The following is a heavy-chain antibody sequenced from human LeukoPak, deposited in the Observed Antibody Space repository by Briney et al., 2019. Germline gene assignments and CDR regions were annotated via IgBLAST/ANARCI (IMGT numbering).Heavy chain of an antibody. D-gene: IGHD4-11*01. J-gene: IGHJ3*02. Sequence: GGSLRLSCAASGFTFSNAWMSRVRQAPGKGLEWVAVISYDGSNKYYADSVKGRFTISRDNSKNTLYLQMNSLRAEDTAVYYCAKVGLQDAFGIWGQGTMVTVSS. V-gene: IGHV3-30*18. CDR2: ISYDGSNK. CDR3: AKVGLQDAFGI. CDR1: GFTFSNAW.